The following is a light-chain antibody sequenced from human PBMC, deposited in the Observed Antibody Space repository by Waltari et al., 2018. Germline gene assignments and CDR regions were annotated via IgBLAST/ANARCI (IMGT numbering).Light chain of an antibody. CDR1: QSISTF. Sequence: DIQMPQSQSSLSASVADRVTITCRASQSISTFLNWYQQKLGKAPKLLIYAASSLQSGVPSRFSGSGSGTDFTLTISSLQPEDFATYYCQQNYSNPLTFGGGTKVEIK. V-gene: IGKV1-39*01. J-gene: IGKJ4*01. CDR2: AAS. CDR3: QQNYSNPLT.